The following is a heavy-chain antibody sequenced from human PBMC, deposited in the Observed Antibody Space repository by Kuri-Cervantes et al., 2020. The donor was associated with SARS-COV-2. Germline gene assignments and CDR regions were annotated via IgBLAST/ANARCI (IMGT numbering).Heavy chain of an antibody. CDR3: ARDIWGAAAGYMDV. CDR2: ISYDGSNK. D-gene: IGHD6-13*01. CDR1: GFTFSSYG. J-gene: IGHJ6*03. Sequence: GESLKISCAASGFTFSSYGMHWVRQAPGKGLEWVAVISYDGSNKYYADSVKGRFTISRDNSKNTLYLQMNSLRAEDTAVYYCARDIWGAAAGYMDVWGKGTTVTVSS. V-gene: IGHV3-30*03.